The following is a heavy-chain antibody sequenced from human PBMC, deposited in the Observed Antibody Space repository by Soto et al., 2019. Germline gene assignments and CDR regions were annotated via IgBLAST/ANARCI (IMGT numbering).Heavy chain of an antibody. D-gene: IGHD3-10*01. J-gene: IGHJ6*03. V-gene: IGHV1-8*01. CDR3: ARGAPYYYGSGSSNYYYYYMDV. CDR2: MNPNSGNT. CDR1: GYTFTSYD. Sequence: ASVKVSCKASGYTFTSYDINWVRQATGQGLEWMGWMNPNSGNTGYAQKFQGRVTMTRNTSISTAYMELSSLRSEDTAVYYCARGAPYYYGSGSSNYYYYYMDVWGKGTTVTVSS.